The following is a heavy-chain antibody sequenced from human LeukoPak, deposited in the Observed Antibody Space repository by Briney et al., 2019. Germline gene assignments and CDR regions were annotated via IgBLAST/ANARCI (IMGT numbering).Heavy chain of an antibody. D-gene: IGHD1-14*01. CDR3: TRAPRKAWFDP. CDR1: GGSISSFY. CDR2: TSYSGNT. Sequence: WETLSLTCSVSGGSISSFYCSWIRQPPGKGLEWIGYTSYSGNTNYNPSLKSRVTMSVDTSRKQFSLRLTSVTAADTAVYYCTRAPRKAWFDPWGQGTLVTVSS. V-gene: IGHV4-59*01. J-gene: IGHJ5*02.